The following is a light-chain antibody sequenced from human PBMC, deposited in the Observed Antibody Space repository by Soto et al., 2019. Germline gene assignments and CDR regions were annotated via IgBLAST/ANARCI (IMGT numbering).Light chain of an antibody. CDR3: QQRGNWPKLT. CDR2: DAS. Sequence: EIVLTQSPATLSLSPGERATLSCRASQSVSSYLAWYQQKPGQAPRLLIYDASNRATGIPARFSGSGSGTDFTLTISSLELEDFAVYYCQQRGNWPKLTFGGGTKVEIK. V-gene: IGKV3-11*01. J-gene: IGKJ4*01. CDR1: QSVSSY.